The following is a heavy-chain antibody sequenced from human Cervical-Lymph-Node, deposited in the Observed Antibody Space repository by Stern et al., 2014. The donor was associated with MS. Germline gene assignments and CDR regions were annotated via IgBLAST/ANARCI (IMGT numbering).Heavy chain of an antibody. CDR2: INPMFCLA. CDR1: GGTFRSNT. CDR3: ARDGTTYYDDVWGSYRYDY. J-gene: IGHJ4*02. Sequence: VQLVESGAEVKKPGSSVKVSCKASGGTFRSNTIAWVRQAPGQGLEWMGRINPMFCLANYAQKFQGRVTITADSSTSTVYMELSSLRSEDTALYYCARDGTTYYDDVWGSYRYDYWGQGTLVTVSS. V-gene: IGHV1-69*09. D-gene: IGHD3-16*02.